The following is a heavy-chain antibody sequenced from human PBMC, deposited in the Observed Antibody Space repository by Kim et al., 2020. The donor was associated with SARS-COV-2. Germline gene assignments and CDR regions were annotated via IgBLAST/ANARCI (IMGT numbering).Heavy chain of an antibody. J-gene: IGHJ4*02. CDR3: ARDRKSGGYSYGHDEAY. CDR2: IYYSGST. D-gene: IGHD5-18*01. V-gene: IGHV4-39*07. Sequence: SETLSLTCTVSGGSISSSSYYWGWIRQPPGKGLEWIGSIYYSGSTYYNPSLKSRVTISVDTSKNQFSLKLSSVTAADTAVYYCARDRKSGGYSYGHDEAYWGQGTLVTVSS. CDR1: GGSISSSSYY.